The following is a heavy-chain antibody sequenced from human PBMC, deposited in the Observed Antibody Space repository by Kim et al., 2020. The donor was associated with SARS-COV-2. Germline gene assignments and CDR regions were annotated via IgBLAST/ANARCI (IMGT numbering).Heavy chain of an antibody. D-gene: IGHD3-10*01. CDR2: IYYSGST. CDR1: GGSISSSSYY. CDR3: CVPGDFDF. J-gene: IGHJ2*01. Sequence: SETLSLTCTVSGGSISSSSYYWGWIRQPPGKGLEWIGSIYYSGSTYYNPSLKSRVTISVDTSKNQFSLKLSSVTAADTAVYYCCVPGDFDFLGRGTLVP. V-gene: IGHV4-39*01.